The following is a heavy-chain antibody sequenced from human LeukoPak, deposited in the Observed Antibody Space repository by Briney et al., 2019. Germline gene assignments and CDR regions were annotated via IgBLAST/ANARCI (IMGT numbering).Heavy chain of an antibody. CDR3: AGPRAGYYGAYYMDV. CDR1: GGSISSSSYY. J-gene: IGHJ6*03. D-gene: IGHD3-10*01. Sequence: SETLSLTCTVSGGSISSSSYYGGWIREPAGKGLERIESIYYSVSTYSNPSLKTRVTISVDTSKTQFSLKLSSVTAADTAVYYCAGPRAGYYGAYYMDVWGKGTMVTVSS. V-gene: IGHV4-39*01. CDR2: IYYSVST.